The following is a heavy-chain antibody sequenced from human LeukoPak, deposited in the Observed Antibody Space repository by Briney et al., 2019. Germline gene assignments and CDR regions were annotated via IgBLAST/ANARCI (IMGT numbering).Heavy chain of an antibody. Sequence: GGSLRLSCAASGFTFSSYWMSWVRQAPGKGLEWVANIKQDGSEKYYVDSVKGRFTISRDNAKNSLYLQMNSLRPEDTAVYYCVRGGKESFDFWSGAYWGQGTLVAVTS. V-gene: IGHV3-7*01. CDR1: GFTFSSYW. CDR3: VRGGKESFDFWSGAY. CDR2: IKQDGSEK. D-gene: IGHD3-3*01. J-gene: IGHJ4*02.